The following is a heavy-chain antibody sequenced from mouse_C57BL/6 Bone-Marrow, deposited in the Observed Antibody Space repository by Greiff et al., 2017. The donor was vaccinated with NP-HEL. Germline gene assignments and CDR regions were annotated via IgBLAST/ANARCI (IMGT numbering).Heavy chain of an antibody. D-gene: IGHD1-1*01. Sequence: EVQLVESGGGLVKPGGSLKLSCAASGFTFSSYAMSWVRQTPEKRLEWVATISDGGSYTYYPDNVKGRFTISRDNAKNNLYLQMSQLKSEDTAMYYCARGGYYYGSSYEAMDYWGQGTSVTVSS. V-gene: IGHV5-4*01. CDR3: ARGGYYYGSSYEAMDY. J-gene: IGHJ4*01. CDR2: ISDGGSYT. CDR1: GFTFSSYA.